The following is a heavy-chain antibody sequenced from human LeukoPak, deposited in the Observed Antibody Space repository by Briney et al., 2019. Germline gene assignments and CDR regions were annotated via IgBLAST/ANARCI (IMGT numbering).Heavy chain of an antibody. D-gene: IGHD5-18*01. CDR1: GGSIRSFY. CDR3: ARAVVDTAMAYDY. V-gene: IGHV4-59*01. Sequence: SETLSLTCTVSGGSIRSFYWSWIRQPPGKGLEWIGYIYYSGSTNHNPSLKGRVTMSADTSKNQFSLKLSSVTAADTAVYYCARAVVDTAMAYDYWGQGTLVTVSS. J-gene: IGHJ4*02. CDR2: IYYSGST.